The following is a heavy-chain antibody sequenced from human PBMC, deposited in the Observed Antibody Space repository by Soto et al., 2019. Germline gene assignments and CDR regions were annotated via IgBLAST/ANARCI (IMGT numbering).Heavy chain of an antibody. J-gene: IGHJ6*02. V-gene: IGHV4-59*01. CDR3: ARDLWGYCGTDCYPLDV. CDR1: GGSISSAY. Sequence: QVRLQESGPGLVKPSETLSLTCTVSGGSISSAYWSWIRQPPGKGLEWIGYMYKTGSTVYNPSLKSRVPISVDTSTNHFYLKVNSVTAADTAVYYCARDLWGYCGTDCYPLDVWGQGTTVTVSS. CDR2: MYKTGST. D-gene: IGHD2-21*02.